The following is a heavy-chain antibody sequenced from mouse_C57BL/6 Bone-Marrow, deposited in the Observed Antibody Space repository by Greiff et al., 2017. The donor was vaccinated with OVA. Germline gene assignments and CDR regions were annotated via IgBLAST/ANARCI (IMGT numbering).Heavy chain of an antibody. D-gene: IGHD1-1*01. J-gene: IGHJ4*01. CDR3: ASGSSYVDYAMDY. Sequence: VQLQQSGAELAKPGASVKLSCKASGYTFTSYWMHWVKQRPGQGLEWIGYINPSSGYTKYNQKFKDKATLTADKSSSTAYMQLSSLTYEDPAVYYCASGSSYVDYAMDYWGQGTSVTVSS. CDR1: GYTFTSYW. V-gene: IGHV1-7*01. CDR2: INPSSGYT.